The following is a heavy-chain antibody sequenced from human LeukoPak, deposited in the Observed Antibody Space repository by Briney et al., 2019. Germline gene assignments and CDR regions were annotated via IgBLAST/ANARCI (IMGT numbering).Heavy chain of an antibody. Sequence: GGSLRLSCAASGFTFSSYAMSWVRQAPGKGLEWVSAISGTVDGTYYADSVKGRFTISRDNSKNTLYLQMNSLRAEDTAVYYCAKDGWYSSGSPSYFDYWGQGTLVTVSS. J-gene: IGHJ4*02. CDR2: ISGTVDGT. V-gene: IGHV3-23*01. CDR1: GFTFSSYA. D-gene: IGHD6-19*01. CDR3: AKDGWYSSGSPSYFDY.